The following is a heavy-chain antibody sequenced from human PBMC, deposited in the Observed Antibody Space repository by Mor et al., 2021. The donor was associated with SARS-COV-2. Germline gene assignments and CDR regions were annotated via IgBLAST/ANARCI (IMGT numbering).Heavy chain of an antibody. J-gene: IGHJ4*02. V-gene: IGHV3-23*01. D-gene: IGHD5-18*01. CDR3: AKAGGYSYGQGGYYFDY. Sequence: VKGRFTISRDNSKNTLYLQMNSLRAEDTAVYYCAKAGGYSYGQGGYYFDYWGQGTL.